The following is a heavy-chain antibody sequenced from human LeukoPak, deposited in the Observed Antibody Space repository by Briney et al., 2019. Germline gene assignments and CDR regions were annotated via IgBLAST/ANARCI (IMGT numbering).Heavy chain of an antibody. CDR1: GFTFRNYG. D-gene: IGHD6-19*01. V-gene: IGHV3-7*04. CDR2: IKQDGSGK. J-gene: IGHJ4*02. Sequence: SGGSLRLSCEASGFTFRNYGMHWVRQAPGKGLEWVANIKQDGSGKYYVDSVKGRFTISRDNAKNSLYLQMNSLRAEDTAVYYCARDQWLARTGVDSWGQGTLVTVSS. CDR3: ARDQWLARTGVDS.